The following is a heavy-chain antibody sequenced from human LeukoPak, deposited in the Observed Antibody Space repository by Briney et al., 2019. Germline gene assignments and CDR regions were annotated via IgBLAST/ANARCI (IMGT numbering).Heavy chain of an antibody. V-gene: IGHV4-59*01. Sequence: SETLSLTCTVSGGSISSYYWSWIRQPPGKGLEWIGYIYYSGSTNYNPSLKSRATISVATSKNQFSLKLSSVTSADTAVYYCARDAALYYFDFWGQGTLVTVSS. CDR3: ARDAALYYFDF. CDR2: IYYSGST. CDR1: GGSISSYY. J-gene: IGHJ4*02.